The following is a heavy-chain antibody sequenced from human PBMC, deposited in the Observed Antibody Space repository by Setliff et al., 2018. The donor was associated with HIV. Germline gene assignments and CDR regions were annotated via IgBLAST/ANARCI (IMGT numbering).Heavy chain of an antibody. CDR1: GGSLSTYY. Sequence: PSETLSLTCTVSGGSLSTYYWSWIRQPSGKGLEWVGFISYSGSTNYNPSLESRVTISVDTSKNQSSLKLTSVTAADTAVYYCARQDVAKRGEYNFWSGYYSYYYYYIDVWGKGTTVTV. V-gene: IGHV4-59*08. D-gene: IGHD3-3*01. J-gene: IGHJ6*03. CDR2: ISYSGST. CDR3: ARQDVAKRGEYNFWSGYYSYYYYYIDV.